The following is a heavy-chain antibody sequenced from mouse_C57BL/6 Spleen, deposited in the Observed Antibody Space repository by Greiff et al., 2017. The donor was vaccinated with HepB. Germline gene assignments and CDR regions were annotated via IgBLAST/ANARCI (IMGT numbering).Heavy chain of an antibody. J-gene: IGHJ2*01. CDR2: IDPSDSYT. CDR1: GYTFTSYW. Sequence: QVQLQQPGAELVRPGTSVKLSCKASGYTFTSYWMHWVKQRPGQGLEWIGVIDPSDSYTNYNQKFKGKATLTVDTSSSTAYMQLSSLTSEDSAVYYCARSGNWDDFDYWGQGTTLTVSS. CDR3: ARSGNWDDFDY. V-gene: IGHV1-59*01. D-gene: IGHD4-1*01.